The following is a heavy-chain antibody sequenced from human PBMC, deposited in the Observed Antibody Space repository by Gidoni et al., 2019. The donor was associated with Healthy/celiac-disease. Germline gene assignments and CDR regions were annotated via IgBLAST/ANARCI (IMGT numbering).Heavy chain of an antibody. Sequence: QVQLQESGPGLVKPSETLSLTCTVSGYSISSGYYWGWIRQPPGKGLEWIGSIYHSGSTYYNPSLKSRVTISVDTSKNQFSLKLSSVTAADTAVYYCARDRLEGGIAARPSWFDHWGQGTLVTVSS. J-gene: IGHJ5*02. CDR3: ARDRLEGGIAARPSWFDH. CDR2: IYHSGST. V-gene: IGHV4-38-2*02. D-gene: IGHD6-6*01. CDR1: GYSISSGYY.